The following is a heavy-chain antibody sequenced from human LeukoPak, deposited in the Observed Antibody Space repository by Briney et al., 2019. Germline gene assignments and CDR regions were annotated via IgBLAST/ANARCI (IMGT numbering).Heavy chain of an antibody. CDR3: ARHRLGDCSSTSCYTRPDYYYYYYMDV. CDR2: IYPGDSDT. D-gene: IGHD2-2*02. Sequence: RGESLKISCKGSGYSFTSYWIGWVRQMPGKGLEWMGIIYPGDSDTRYSPSFQGQVTISADKSISTAYLQWSSLKASDTAMYYCARHRLGDCSSTSCYTRPDYYYYYYMDVWGKGTTVTVSS. V-gene: IGHV5-51*01. J-gene: IGHJ6*03. CDR1: GYSFTSYW.